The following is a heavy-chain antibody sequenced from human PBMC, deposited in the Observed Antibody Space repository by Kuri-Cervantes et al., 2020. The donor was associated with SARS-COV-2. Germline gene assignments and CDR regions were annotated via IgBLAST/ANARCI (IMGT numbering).Heavy chain of an antibody. CDR2: IIPIFGTA. J-gene: IGHJ6*02. D-gene: IGHD2-2*01. CDR3: ARPDIVVVPAAQRDYYYYYGMDV. Sequence: GGSLRLSCKASGGTFSSYAISWVRQAPGQGLEWMGGIIPIFGTANYAQKFQGRVTITADESTSTAYMELSSLRSEDTAVYYCARPDIVVVPAAQRDYYYYYGMDVWGQGTTVTVSS. CDR1: GGTFSSYA. V-gene: IGHV1-69*01.